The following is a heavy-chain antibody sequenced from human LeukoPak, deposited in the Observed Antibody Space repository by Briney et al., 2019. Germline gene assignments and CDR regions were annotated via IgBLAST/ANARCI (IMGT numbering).Heavy chain of an antibody. J-gene: IGHJ6*03. CDR1: GGTFSSYA. Sequence: ASVKVSCKASGGTFSSYAISWVRQAPGQGLEWMGGIIPIFGTANYAQKFQGRVTITADESTSTAYMELSSLRSEDTAVYYYARDLGSGSYSVYYYMDVWGKGTTVTVSS. V-gene: IGHV1-69*13. CDR2: IIPIFGTA. CDR3: ARDLGSGSYSVYYYMDV. D-gene: IGHD3-10*01.